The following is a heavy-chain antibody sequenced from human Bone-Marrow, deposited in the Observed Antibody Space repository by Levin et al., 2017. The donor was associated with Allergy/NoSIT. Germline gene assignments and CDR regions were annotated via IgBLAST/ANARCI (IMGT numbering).Heavy chain of an antibody. V-gene: IGHV3-30-3*01. CDR2: ILHDGSNK. J-gene: IGHJ4*02. CDR1: GFTFSNYV. D-gene: IGHD1-26*01. Sequence: GESLKISCAASGFTFSNYVMHWVRQAPDRGLEWVAFILHDGSNKYYADSVTGRFTISRDNPKNTLYLQMNSLRTEDTAVYYCARDDSGLSLDYWGQGTLVTVSS. CDR3: ARDDSGLSLDY.